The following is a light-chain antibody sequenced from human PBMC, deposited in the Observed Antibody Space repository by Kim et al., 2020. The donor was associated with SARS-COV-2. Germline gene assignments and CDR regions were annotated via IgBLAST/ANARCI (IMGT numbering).Light chain of an antibody. V-gene: IGLV7-46*01. J-gene: IGLJ3*02. CDR3: LLSFGDTVM. CDR1: TGPVTSGHY. Sequence: PGGTVTLTCGSSTGPVTSGHYPYWFQHKPGQAPRTLIYHTSDKHSWTPARCSGFLLGGKAALTLSGAQPEDEADYYCLLSFGDTVMFGGGTQLTVL. CDR2: HTS.